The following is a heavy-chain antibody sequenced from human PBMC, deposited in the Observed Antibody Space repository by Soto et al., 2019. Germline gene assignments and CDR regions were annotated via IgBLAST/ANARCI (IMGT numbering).Heavy chain of an antibody. V-gene: IGHV4-30-2*01. CDR2: IYHSGST. CDR1: GGSISSGGYS. Sequence: PSETLSLTCAVSGGSISSGGYSWSWIRQPPRKGLEWIGYIYHSGSTYYNPSLKSRVTISVDRSKNQFSLKLSSVTAADTAVYYCARVDRGHVLWRFLGFDPWGQGTLVTVSS. D-gene: IGHD3-10*01. J-gene: IGHJ5*02. CDR3: ARVDRGHVLWRFLGFDP.